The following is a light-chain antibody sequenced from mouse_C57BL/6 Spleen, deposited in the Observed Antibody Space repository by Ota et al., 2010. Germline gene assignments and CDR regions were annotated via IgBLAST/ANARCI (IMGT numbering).Light chain of an antibody. CDR2: SAS. Sequence: DIVMTQSQKFMSTSVGDRVSVTCKASQNVGTNVAWYQQKPGQSPKPLIYSASYRYSGVPDRFTGSGSGTDFTLTISSVQAEDLAVYYCQNDHSYPYTFGGGTKLEIK. V-gene: IGKV6-15*01. J-gene: IGKJ2*01. CDR3: QNDHSYPYT. CDR1: QNVGTN.